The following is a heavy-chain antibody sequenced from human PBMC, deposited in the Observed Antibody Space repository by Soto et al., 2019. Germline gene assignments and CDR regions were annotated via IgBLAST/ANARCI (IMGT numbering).Heavy chain of an antibody. CDR2: ISSHGDTT. J-gene: IGHJ5*02. CDR1: GFLFSSYA. Sequence: PGGSLRLSCEASGFLFSSYAMNWVRQAPGKGLEWVSSISSHGDTTYYAESVRGRFTISRDNYKNTLFLQMNSLRADDTAVYFFARDHYDFWSGFPPTIWFHPWGQGTLVTVSS. D-gene: IGHD3-3*01. CDR3: ARDHYDFWSGFPPTIWFHP. V-gene: IGHV3-23*01.